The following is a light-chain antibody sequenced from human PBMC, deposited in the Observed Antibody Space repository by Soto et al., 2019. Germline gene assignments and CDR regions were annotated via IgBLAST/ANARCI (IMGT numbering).Light chain of an antibody. CDR1: SGDIGSYNR. CDR3: SSYTNINTGAWV. CDR2: EVT. J-gene: IGLJ1*01. Sequence: VLTQPASVSGSPGQSITISCTGTSGDIGSYNRVSWYQQHPGKAPKLIIYEVTDRPSGVSNRFSGSKSGNTASLTISGLQAEDEAEYYCSSYTNINTGAWVFGTGTKVTV. V-gene: IGLV2-14*01.